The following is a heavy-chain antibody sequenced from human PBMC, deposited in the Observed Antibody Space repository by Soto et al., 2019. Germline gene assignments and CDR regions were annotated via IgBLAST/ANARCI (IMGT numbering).Heavy chain of an antibody. CDR1: GGSFSGYY. CDR2: INHRGSI. CDR3: ARGSRMRIPAASGRDYYYHGLDV. Sequence: QVQLQQWGAGLLKPSETLSLNCAVYGGSFSGYYWSWIRQPPGKGLGWIGEINHRGSINYNPSLKRRASMSVETSKNQSTLKLNSVTAADTAVFYCARGSRMRIPAASGRDYYYHGLDVWGQGTAVTVSS. V-gene: IGHV4-34*01. D-gene: IGHD2-15*01. J-gene: IGHJ6*02.